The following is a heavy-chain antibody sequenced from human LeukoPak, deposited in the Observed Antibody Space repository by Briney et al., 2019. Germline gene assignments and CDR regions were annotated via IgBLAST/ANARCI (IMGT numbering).Heavy chain of an antibody. CDR2: ISGTGGRT. CDR3: AKGLRGGVGYGVDV. CDR1: GFTVSNYA. Sequence: PGGSLRLSCTASGFTVSNYAMTWVRQAPGKGLEWVSSISGTGGRTYSADAVKGRFTISRDNSKNTLYLQMKNLRVEHTAVHYRAKGLRGGVGYGVDVWGQGTTVPVSS. V-gene: IGHV3-23*01. D-gene: IGHD3-16*01. J-gene: IGHJ6*02.